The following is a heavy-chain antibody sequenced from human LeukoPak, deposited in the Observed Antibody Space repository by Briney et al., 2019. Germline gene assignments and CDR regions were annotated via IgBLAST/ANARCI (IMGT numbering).Heavy chain of an antibody. CDR1: GFTFSSYA. Sequence: GGSLRLSCAASGFTFSSYAMHWVRQAPGKGLEWVAVISYDGSNKYYADSVKGRFTISRDNSKNTLYLQMNSLRAEDTAVYYCARDDIVVVGSNYYHYGMDVWGQGTTVTVSS. CDR3: ARDDIVVVGSNYYHYGMDV. D-gene: IGHD2-2*01. CDR2: ISYDGSNK. V-gene: IGHV3-30-3*01. J-gene: IGHJ6*02.